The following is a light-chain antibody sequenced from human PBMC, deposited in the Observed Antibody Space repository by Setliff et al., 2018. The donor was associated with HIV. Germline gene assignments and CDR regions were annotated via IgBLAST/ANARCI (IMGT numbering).Light chain of an antibody. CDR3: ASYANSDVLI. CDR1: SSDVGAFDF. Sequence: QSALTQPASVSGSPGQSITVSCTGTSSDVGAFDFVSWYRQHPGKAPKLMIYDVNNRPSGLSNRFSGSKSGNTASLTISGLQSEDEADYYCASYANSDVLIFGTGTKVTVL. J-gene: IGLJ1*01. V-gene: IGLV2-14*03. CDR2: DVN.